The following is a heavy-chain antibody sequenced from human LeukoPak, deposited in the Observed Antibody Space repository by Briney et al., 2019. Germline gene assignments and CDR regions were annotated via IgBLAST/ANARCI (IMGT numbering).Heavy chain of an antibody. CDR1: GFTFSSYG. V-gene: IGHV3-30*18. Sequence: GGSLRLSCAASGFTFSSYGMHWVRQAPGKGPEWVAVISYDGSNKYYADSVKGRFTISRDNSKNTLYLQMSSLRAEDTAVYYCAKAIVYYYDSSGLDYWGQGTLVTVSS. CDR3: AKAIVYYYDSSGLDY. CDR2: ISYDGSNK. D-gene: IGHD3-22*01. J-gene: IGHJ4*02.